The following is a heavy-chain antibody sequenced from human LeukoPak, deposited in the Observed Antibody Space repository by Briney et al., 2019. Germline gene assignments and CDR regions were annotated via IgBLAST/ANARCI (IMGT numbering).Heavy chain of an antibody. Sequence: ASVNVSCKASGYTFTGYYMHWVRQAPGQGLEWMGWINPNSGGTNYAQKFQGRVTMTRDTSISTAYMELSRLRSDDTAVYYCARDETWELPRFDYWGQGTLVTVSS. CDR1: GYTFTGYY. CDR2: INPNSGGT. J-gene: IGHJ4*02. CDR3: ARDETWELPRFDY. V-gene: IGHV1-2*02. D-gene: IGHD1-26*01.